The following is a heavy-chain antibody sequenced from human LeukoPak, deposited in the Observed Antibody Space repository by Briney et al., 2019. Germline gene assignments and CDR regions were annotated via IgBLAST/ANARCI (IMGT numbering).Heavy chain of an antibody. J-gene: IGHJ4*02. CDR2: ISYDGSNK. CDR1: GFTFSSYA. V-gene: IGHV3-30-3*01. D-gene: IGHD1-26*01. Sequence: GSLRLSCAASGFTFSSYAMHWVRQAAGKGLEWVAVISYDGSNKYYADSVKGRFTISRDNSKNTLYLQMNSLRAEDTAVYYCASGWELLHTDYWGQGTLVTVSS. CDR3: ASGWELLHTDY.